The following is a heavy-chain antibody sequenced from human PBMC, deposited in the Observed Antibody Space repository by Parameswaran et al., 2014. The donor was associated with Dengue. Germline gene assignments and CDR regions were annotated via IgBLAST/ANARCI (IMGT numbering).Heavy chain of an antibody. CDR3: AIMSEYHLVT. Sequence: WIRQPPGKGLEWIGHIKSGGDGETTHYAAPVKGRFSISRDDSKNTVYLQLNRLENEDAGIFYCAIMSEYHLVTWGQGTLVTVSS. D-gene: IGHD6-6*01. CDR2: IKSGGDGETT. J-gene: IGHJ5*02. V-gene: IGHV3-15*01.